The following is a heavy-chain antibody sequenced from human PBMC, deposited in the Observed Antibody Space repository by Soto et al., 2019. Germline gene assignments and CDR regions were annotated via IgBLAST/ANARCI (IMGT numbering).Heavy chain of an antibody. D-gene: IGHD3-22*01. CDR2: ISGSGGST. V-gene: IGHV3-23*04. CDR3: AKADAYYDSSGYYQGDY. CDR1: GFTFDDYA. J-gene: IGHJ4*02. Sequence: EVQLVESGGGLVQPGRSLRLSCAASGFTFDDYAMHWVRQAPGKGLEWVSAISGSGGSTYYADSVKGRFTISRDNSKNTLYLQMNSLRAEDTAVYYCAKADAYYDSSGYYQGDYWGQGTLVTVSS.